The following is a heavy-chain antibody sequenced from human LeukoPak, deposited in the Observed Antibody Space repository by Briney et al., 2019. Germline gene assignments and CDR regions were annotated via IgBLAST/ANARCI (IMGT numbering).Heavy chain of an antibody. CDR1: GGSFSGYY. V-gene: IGHV4-34*01. CDR3: ATSLGMAVPSLDY. D-gene: IGHD5-24*01. J-gene: IGHJ4*02. CDR2: INHSGST. Sequence: SETLSLTCAVYGGSFSGYYWSWIRQPPGKGLEWIGEINHSGSTNYNPSLKSRVTISVDTSKNQFSLKLSSVTAADTAVYYCATSLGMAVPSLDYWGQGTLVTVSP.